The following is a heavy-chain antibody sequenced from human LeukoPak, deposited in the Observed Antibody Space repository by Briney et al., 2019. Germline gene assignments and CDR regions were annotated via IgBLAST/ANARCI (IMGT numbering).Heavy chain of an antibody. Sequence: PGGPLRLSCAASGFTFSSYEMNWVRQAPGKGLEWVSYISSSGSTIYYADSVKGRFTISRDNSKNTLYLQMNSLRAEDTAVYYCAKYSSGWSPLGKDAFDIWGQGTMVTVSS. CDR1: GFTFSSYE. J-gene: IGHJ3*02. V-gene: IGHV3-48*03. CDR3: AKYSSGWSPLGKDAFDI. D-gene: IGHD6-19*01. CDR2: ISSSGSTI.